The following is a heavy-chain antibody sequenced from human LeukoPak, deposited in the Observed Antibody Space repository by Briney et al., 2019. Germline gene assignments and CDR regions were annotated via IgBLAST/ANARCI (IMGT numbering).Heavy chain of an antibody. V-gene: IGHV3-21*01. J-gene: IGHJ6*02. Sequence: KPGGSLRLSCAASGFTFSSYTMNWVRQAPGKGLEWVSSISSSSDDIYYADSVKGRFTISRDNAKNSLYLQMNSLRAEDTAVYYCAPGGIPPNYYYGMDVWGQGTTVTVPS. CDR1: GFTFSSYT. CDR2: ISSSSDDI. CDR3: APGGIPPNYYYGMDV. D-gene: IGHD1-14*01.